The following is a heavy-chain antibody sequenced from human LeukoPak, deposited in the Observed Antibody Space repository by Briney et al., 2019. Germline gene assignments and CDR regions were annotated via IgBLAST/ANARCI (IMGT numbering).Heavy chain of an antibody. V-gene: IGHV3-21*04. CDR2: ISSSSSYI. D-gene: IGHD6-13*01. CDR1: GFTFSSYS. J-gene: IGHJ4*02. CDR3: AREGSGSIAAAGTFDY. Sequence: GGSLRLSCAASGFTFSSYSMNWVRQAPGKGLEWVSSISSSSSYIHYADSVKGRFTISRDNAKNSLYLQMNSLRAEDTAVYYCAREGSGSIAAAGTFDYWGQGTLVTVSS.